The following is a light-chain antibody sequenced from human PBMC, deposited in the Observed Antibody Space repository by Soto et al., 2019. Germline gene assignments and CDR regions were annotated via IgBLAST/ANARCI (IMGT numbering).Light chain of an antibody. CDR3: QSYDSGLSGSV. CDR2: GNN. J-gene: IGLJ1*01. Sequence: QSVLTQPPSVSVAPGQRVTISCTGGSANIGAGYDVHWYQQLPETAPKLLIYGNNNRPPGVPDRFSGSKSGTSASLAITGLQAEDEADYYCQSYDSGLSGSVFGTGTKVTVL. CDR1: SANIGAGYD. V-gene: IGLV1-40*01.